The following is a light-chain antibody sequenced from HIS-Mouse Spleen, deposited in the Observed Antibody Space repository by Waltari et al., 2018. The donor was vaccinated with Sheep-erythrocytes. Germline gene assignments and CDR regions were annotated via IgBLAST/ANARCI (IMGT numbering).Light chain of an antibody. CDR3: SSYAGSNNWV. J-gene: IGLJ3*02. CDR2: EVS. Sequence: QSALTQPPSASGSPGQSVTISCTGTSSDVGCYNYFSWYQQHPGKAPKLMIYEVSKWPSGVPDRFSGSKSGNTASLTVSGLQAEDEADYYCSSYAGSNNWVFGGGTKLTVL. CDR1: SSDVGCYNY. V-gene: IGLV2-8*01.